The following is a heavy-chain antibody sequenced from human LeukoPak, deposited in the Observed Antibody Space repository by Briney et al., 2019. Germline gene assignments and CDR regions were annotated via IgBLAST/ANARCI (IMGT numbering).Heavy chain of an antibody. D-gene: IGHD2-15*01. V-gene: IGHV4-61*01. CDR3: ARRGSGGRSFDI. J-gene: IGHJ3*02. CDR1: GGFVSSGSYY. CDR2: ISYSGST. Sequence: SETLSLTCTVSGGFVSSGSYYWTRIRQPPGKGREWIGYISYSGSTNYNPSLKSRVTISVDTSKNQFSLNVSSVTAADTAVYYCARRGSGGRSFDIWGQGTMVTVSS.